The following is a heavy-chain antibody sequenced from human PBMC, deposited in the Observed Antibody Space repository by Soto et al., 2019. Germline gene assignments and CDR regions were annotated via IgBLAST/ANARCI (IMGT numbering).Heavy chain of an antibody. V-gene: IGHV1-18*01. Sequence: ASVKVSCKASGYTFTSYGISWVRQAPGQGLEWMGWISAYNGNTNYAQKLQGRVTMTTDTSTSTAYMELRSLRSDDTAVYYCARGFYDFWSGYSGYYYYYGMDVWGQGTTVTVSS. CDR3: ARGFYDFWSGYSGYYYYYGMDV. CDR1: GYTFTSYG. D-gene: IGHD3-3*01. J-gene: IGHJ6*02. CDR2: ISAYNGNT.